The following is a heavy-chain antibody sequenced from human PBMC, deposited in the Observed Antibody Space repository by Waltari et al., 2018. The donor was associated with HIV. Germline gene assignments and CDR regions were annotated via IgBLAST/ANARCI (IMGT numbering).Heavy chain of an antibody. Sequence: QVHLVQSGAELKKTGASVKLSCKAAGYTFTNFAINWVRQAPGQGLEWMGWFNSYNGDTKYAQKFQDRVTMTTDTSTSTAYMELRSLRSDDTAVYYCARFFPTATTTGWYLDLWGPGTLVTMSS. CDR2: FNSYNGDT. V-gene: IGHV1-18*01. J-gene: IGHJ2*01. CDR3: ARFFPTATTTGWYLDL. CDR1: GYTFTNFA. D-gene: IGHD4-17*01.